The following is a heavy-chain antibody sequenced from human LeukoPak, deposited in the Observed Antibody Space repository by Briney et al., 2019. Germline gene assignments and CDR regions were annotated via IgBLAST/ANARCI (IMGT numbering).Heavy chain of an antibody. CDR3: ASGGVVKGAAFDI. CDR2: IIPIFGTP. V-gene: IGHV1-69*01. J-gene: IGHJ3*02. CDR1: GGTFSSYA. D-gene: IGHD3-3*01. Sequence: VASVKVSCKASGGTFSSYAISWVRQATGQGLEWMGGIIPIFGTPNYAQKFQGRVTSTADESTSTAYMELSSLRSEDTAVFYCASGGVVKGAAFDIWGQGTMVTVSS.